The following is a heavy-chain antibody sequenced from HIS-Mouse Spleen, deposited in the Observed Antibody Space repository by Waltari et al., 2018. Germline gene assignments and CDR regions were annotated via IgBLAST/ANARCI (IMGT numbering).Heavy chain of an antibody. V-gene: IGHV4-39*07. CDR1: GGSISSRSYY. CDR2: IYYSGST. Sequence: QLQLQESGPGLVKPSETLSLPFTVPGGSISSRSYYWGRIRLPPGKGLEWIGSIYYSGSTYYNPSLKSRVTISVDTSKNQFSLKLSSVTAADTAVYYCAREIPYSSSWYDWYFDLWGRGTLVTVSS. CDR3: AREIPYSSSWYDWYFDL. D-gene: IGHD6-13*01. J-gene: IGHJ2*01.